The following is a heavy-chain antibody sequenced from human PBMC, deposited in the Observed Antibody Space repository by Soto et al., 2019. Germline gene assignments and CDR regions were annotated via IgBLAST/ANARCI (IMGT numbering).Heavy chain of an antibody. J-gene: IGHJ5*02. CDR3: ARHLRAVAGTWRFDP. D-gene: IGHD6-19*01. Sequence: SETLSLTCTVSGGSISSSSYYWGWIRQPPGKGLEWIGGIYYSGSTYYNPSLKSRVTISVDTSKNQFSLKLSSVTAADTAVYYCARHLRAVAGTWRFDPWGQGTLVTVSS. V-gene: IGHV4-39*01. CDR1: GGSISSSSYY. CDR2: IYYSGST.